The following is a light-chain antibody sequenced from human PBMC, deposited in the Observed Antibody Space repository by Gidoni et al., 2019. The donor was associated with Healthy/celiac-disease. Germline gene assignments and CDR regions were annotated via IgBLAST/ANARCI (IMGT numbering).Light chain of an antibody. CDR1: SSNIGAGYA. J-gene: IGLJ2*01. CDR3: QSYDSSLSGSRV. CDR2: GNS. Sequence: QSVLTQPPSVSGAPGQRVTISCTGSSSNIGAGYAVHWYQQHPGTAPKLLIYGNSNRPSGVPDRFSGSKSGTSASLAITGLQAEDEADYYCQSYDSSLSGSRVFGGGTKLTVL. V-gene: IGLV1-40*01.